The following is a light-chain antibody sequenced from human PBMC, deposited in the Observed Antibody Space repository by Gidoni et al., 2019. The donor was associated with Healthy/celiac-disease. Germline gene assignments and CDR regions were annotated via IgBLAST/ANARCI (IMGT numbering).Light chain of an antibody. CDR2: GAS. V-gene: IGKV3-15*01. CDR1: QSVSSN. CDR3: QQYNNWPPYT. J-gene: IGKJ2*01. Sequence: EIVMTQSPATLSVSPGESATLSCRASQSVSSNLAWYQQKPGQAPRLLIYGASTRATGIPARFSGSGSWTEFTLTISSLQSEDFAVYYCQQYNNWPPYTFGQGTKLEIK.